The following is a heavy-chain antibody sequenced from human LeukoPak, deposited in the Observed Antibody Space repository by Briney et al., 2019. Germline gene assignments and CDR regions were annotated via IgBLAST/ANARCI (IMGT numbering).Heavy chain of an antibody. V-gene: IGHV4-39*01. D-gene: IGHD5-18*01. CDR3: ARSPWLHDSR. Sequence: PSETLSLTCTVSGGSISSSGYYWGWIRQPPGKGPEWIGSLSNGGSTYYNPSLKSRVTISVDTPKNQFSLKLSSVTAADTAVYYCARSPWLHDSRWGQGTLVTVSS. CDR1: GGSISSSGYY. J-gene: IGHJ4*02. CDR2: LSNGGST.